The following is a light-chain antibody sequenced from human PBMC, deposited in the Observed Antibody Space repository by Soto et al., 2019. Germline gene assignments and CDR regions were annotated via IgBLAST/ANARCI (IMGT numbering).Light chain of an antibody. CDR3: QQWT. CDR1: QSISSW. Sequence: DIQMTQSPSTLSASVGDRVTITCRASQSISSWLAWYQQKPGKAPKLLIYDASSLESGVPSRFSGSGSGTEFNLTISSLQPDDFATYYCQQWTFGQGTKVEIK. J-gene: IGKJ1*01. CDR2: DAS. V-gene: IGKV1-5*01.